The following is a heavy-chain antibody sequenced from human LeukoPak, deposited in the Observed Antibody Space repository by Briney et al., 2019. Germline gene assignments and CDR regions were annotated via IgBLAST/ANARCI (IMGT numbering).Heavy chain of an antibody. J-gene: IGHJ4*02. CDR2: MNPNSGNT. CDR3: ARDLGYSYGYPGY. V-gene: IGHV1-8*01. Sequence: ASVKVSCKASGYTFTSYDINWVRQATGQGLEWMGWMNPNSGNTGYAQKFQGRVTMTRDTSISTAYMELSRLRSDDTAVYYCARDLGYSYGYPGYWGQGTLVTVSS. D-gene: IGHD5-18*01. CDR1: GYTFTSYD.